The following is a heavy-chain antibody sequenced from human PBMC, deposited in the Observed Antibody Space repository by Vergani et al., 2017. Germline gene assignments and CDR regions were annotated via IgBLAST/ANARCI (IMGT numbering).Heavy chain of an antibody. CDR2: IYNSGNG. CDR1: GDSIISRSYY. CDR3: ASGNYYSDSTSHLRGRYFDV. J-gene: IGHJ2*01. D-gene: IGHD3-22*01. Sequence: QMQLQESGPGLVKASETLSLTCTVSGDSIISRSYYWGWIRQPPGKGLEWIWSIYNSGNGDSSSSLKSRVTISADTSKNQFSLRLTSVTAAGTAVYYCASGNYYSDSTSHLRGRYFDVWGRGTLVTVPS. V-gene: IGHV4-39*01.